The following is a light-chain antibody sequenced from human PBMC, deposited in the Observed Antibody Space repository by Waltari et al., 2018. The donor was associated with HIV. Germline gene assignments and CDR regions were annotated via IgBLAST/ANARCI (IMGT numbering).Light chain of an antibody. J-gene: IGKJ2*02. V-gene: IGKV4-1*01. CDR1: QSVLYNSINKTD. CDR3: QQYHTSPGT. Sequence: DILMTQSPDSLAVSLGERATINCKSSQSVLYNSINKTDLAWYQQKPGQHPRLLIYWASTRESGVPDRFSGSGSETDFTLPISSLQAEDVAVYYCQQYHTSPGTFGQGTKREIK. CDR2: WAS.